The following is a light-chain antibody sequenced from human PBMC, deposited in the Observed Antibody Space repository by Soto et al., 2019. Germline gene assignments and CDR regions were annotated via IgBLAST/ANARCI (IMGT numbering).Light chain of an antibody. Sequence: QSVLTQPPSASGSPGQSVTISCTGTSSDVGAYNSVSWYQQHPGKAPRLMIYEVNKRPSGVPDRFSGSKSGSTASLTVSGRQAEDEADYYCNSHGGSNNFWVFGGGTKVTVL. J-gene: IGLJ3*02. CDR2: EVN. V-gene: IGLV2-8*01. CDR3: NSHGGSNNFWV. CDR1: SSDVGAYNS.